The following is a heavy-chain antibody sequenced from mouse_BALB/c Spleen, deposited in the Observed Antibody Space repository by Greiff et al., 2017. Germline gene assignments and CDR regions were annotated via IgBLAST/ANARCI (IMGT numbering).Heavy chain of an antibody. CDR2: IYPGDGST. J-gene: IGHJ2*01. D-gene: IGHD1-1*01. Sequence: QVHVKQSGPELVKPGALVKISCKASGYTFTSYDINWVKQRTGQGLEWIGCIYPGDGSTKYNEKFKDKATLTAAKSSSTAYMQLSSLTSENSAVYFCARTTTVYYFDYWGQGTTLTVSS. V-gene: IGHV1S56*01. CDR3: ARTTTVYYFDY. CDR1: GYTFTSYD.